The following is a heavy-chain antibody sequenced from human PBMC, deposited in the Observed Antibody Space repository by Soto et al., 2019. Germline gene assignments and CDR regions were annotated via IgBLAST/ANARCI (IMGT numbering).Heavy chain of an antibody. CDR2: IYYSGST. D-gene: IGHD6-25*01. J-gene: IGHJ1*01. CDR3: ARSRHRERPVHKTEYFQH. CDR1: GGSISSGGYY. V-gene: IGHV4-31*03. Sequence: QVQLQESGPGLVKPSQTLSLTCTFSGGSISSGGYYWSWIRQHPGKGLEWIGYIYYSGSTYYNPSLKSRVTISVDTSKNQFSLKLSSVTAADTAVYYCARSRHRERPVHKTEYFQHWGQGTLVTVSS.